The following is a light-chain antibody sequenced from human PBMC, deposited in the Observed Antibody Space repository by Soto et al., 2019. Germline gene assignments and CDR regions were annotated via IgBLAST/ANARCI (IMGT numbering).Light chain of an antibody. CDR2: DVS. Sequence: QSALTQPRSVSGSPGQSVTISCTGTNSDVGTYNYVSWYQQHPGKAPKLMIYDVSKRPSGVPDRFSGSKSGNTASLTISGLQAEDEADYYCSSYTSSSTYVFGTGTKVTVL. CDR3: SSYTSSSTYV. V-gene: IGLV2-11*01. J-gene: IGLJ1*01. CDR1: NSDVGTYNY.